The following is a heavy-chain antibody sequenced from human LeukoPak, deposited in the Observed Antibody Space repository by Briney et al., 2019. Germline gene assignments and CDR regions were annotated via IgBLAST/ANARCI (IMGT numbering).Heavy chain of an antibody. D-gene: IGHD6-19*01. CDR1: GGSISSYY. J-gene: IGHJ4*02. Sequence: PSETLSLTCTVSGGSISSYYWGWIRHPAGEGLEWIGRIYTRGSTNYNTSLRSRVTMSVDTSKHQFSLTLSSVTAADTAVYYCASGSGRLDYWGRGTLVTVSS. CDR3: ASGSGRLDY. CDR2: IYTRGST. V-gene: IGHV4-4*07.